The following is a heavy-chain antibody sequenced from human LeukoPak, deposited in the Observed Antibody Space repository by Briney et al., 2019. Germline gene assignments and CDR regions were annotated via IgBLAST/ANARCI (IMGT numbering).Heavy chain of an antibody. J-gene: IGHJ4*02. Sequence: GGSLRLSCSASGLTFSSYAMHWVCQAPGKGLEYVSAISSNGGSTYYADSVKGRFTISRDNSKNTLYLQMSSLRAEDTAVYYCLETDVDTARWGQGTLVTVSS. CDR1: GLTFSSYA. CDR3: LETDVDTAR. CDR2: ISSNGGST. V-gene: IGHV3-64D*06. D-gene: IGHD5-18*01.